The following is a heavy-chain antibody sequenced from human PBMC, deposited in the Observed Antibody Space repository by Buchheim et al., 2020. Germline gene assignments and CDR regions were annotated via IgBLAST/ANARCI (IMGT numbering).Heavy chain of an antibody. V-gene: IGHV5-51*01. CDR1: GDSFTSYW. D-gene: IGHD2-2*01. CDR2: LYPGDSDT. Sequence: EVQVVQSGAEVKKPGESLKISCKVSGDSFTSYWIGWVRQMPGKGLEWMGILYPGDSDTRYSPSFQGQVTISADKSISAASPQWTSLKASDTAMYYCARHLGYCTSTTCYHRLDNWGQGTL. CDR3: ARHLGYCTSTTCYHRLDN. J-gene: IGHJ4*02.